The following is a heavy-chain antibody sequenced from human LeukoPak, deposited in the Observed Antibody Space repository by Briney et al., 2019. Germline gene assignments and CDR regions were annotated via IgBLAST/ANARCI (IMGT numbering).Heavy chain of an antibody. V-gene: IGHV3-13*01. Sequence: PGGSLRLSCAASGFTFSSYDMHWVRQATGKGLEWVSAIGTAGDTYYPGSVKGRFTISRENAKNSLYLQMNSLRAEDSSVYYCARPTTVTTISADAFDIWGQGTMVTVSS. CDR2: IGTAGDT. D-gene: IGHD4-17*01. CDR3: ARPTTVTTISADAFDI. CDR1: GFTFSSYD. J-gene: IGHJ3*02.